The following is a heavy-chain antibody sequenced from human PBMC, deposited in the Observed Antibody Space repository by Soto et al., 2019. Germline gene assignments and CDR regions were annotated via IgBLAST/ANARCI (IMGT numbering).Heavy chain of an antibody. Sequence: ASVKVTCKVSGYTLNEVYMHWVRQAPGKGLEWMGGFDPEDGETIYAQKFQGRVTMTEDTSTDTAYMELSSLRSEDTAVYYCATDSGLGWFDPWGQGTLVTVSS. CDR1: GYTLNEVY. CDR2: FDPEDGET. V-gene: IGHV1-24*01. J-gene: IGHJ5*02. D-gene: IGHD1-1*01. CDR3: ATDSGLGWFDP.